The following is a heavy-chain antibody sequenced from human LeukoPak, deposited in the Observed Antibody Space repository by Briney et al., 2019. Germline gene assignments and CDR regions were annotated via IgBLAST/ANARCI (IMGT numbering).Heavy chain of an antibody. J-gene: IGHJ4*02. CDR2: IIPIFGTA. Sequence: GASVKVSCKASGGTFSSYAISWVRQAPGQGLEWMGGIIPIFGTANYAQKFQGRVTITTDESTSTAYMELSSLRSEDTAVYYCASRLITMVRGVISPFDYWGQGTLVTVSS. CDR1: GGTFSSYA. V-gene: IGHV1-69*05. D-gene: IGHD3-10*01. CDR3: ASRLITMVRGVISPFDY.